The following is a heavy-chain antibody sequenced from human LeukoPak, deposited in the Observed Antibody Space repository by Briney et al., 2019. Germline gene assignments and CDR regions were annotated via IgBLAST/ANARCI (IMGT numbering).Heavy chain of an antibody. CDR3: ARRLIRAPYYFDY. J-gene: IGHJ4*02. Sequence: SQTLSLTCTVSGGSISSGDYYWSWIRQPPGKGLEWIGYIYYSGSTYYNPSLKSRVTISVDTSKNQFSLKLSSVTAADTAVYYCARRLIRAPYYFDYWGQGTLVTVSS. CDR2: IYYSGST. CDR1: GGSISSGDYY. V-gene: IGHV4-30-4*01.